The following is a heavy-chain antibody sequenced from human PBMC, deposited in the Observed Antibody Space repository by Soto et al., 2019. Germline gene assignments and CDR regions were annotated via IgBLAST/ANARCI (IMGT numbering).Heavy chain of an antibody. V-gene: IGHV4-59*01. J-gene: IGHJ4*02. D-gene: IGHD3-22*01. CDR3: ARDRYYDSSGYHQIDY. CDR1: GGSISSYY. Sequence: QVQLQESGPGLVKPSETLFLSCAVSGGSISSYYWSWIRQPPGKGLEWIGYIYYSGSTNYNPSLKSRVTISVDTSKNQFSLKLSSVTAADTAVYYCARDRYYDSSGYHQIDYWGQATLVTVSS. CDR2: IYYSGST.